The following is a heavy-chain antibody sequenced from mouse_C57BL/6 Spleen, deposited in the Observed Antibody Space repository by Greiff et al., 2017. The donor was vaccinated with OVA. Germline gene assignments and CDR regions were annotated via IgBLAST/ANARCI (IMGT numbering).Heavy chain of an antibody. V-gene: IGHV5-9-1*02. Sequence: EVQLVESGEGLVKPGGSLKLSCAASGFTFSSYAMSWVRQTPEKRLEWVAYISSGGDYIYYADTVKGRFTISRDNARNTLYLQMSSLKSEDTAMYYCTREGGIVTTSFDVWGTGTTVTVSS. CDR1: GFTFSSYA. D-gene: IGHD2-5*01. J-gene: IGHJ1*03. CDR3: TREGGIVTTSFDV. CDR2: ISSGGDYI.